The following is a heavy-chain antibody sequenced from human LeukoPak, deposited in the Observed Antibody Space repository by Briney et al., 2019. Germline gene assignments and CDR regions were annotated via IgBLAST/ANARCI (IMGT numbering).Heavy chain of an antibody. J-gene: IGHJ4*02. CDR3: ASLRGYSYGFSY. D-gene: IGHD5-18*01. V-gene: IGHV4-59*08. CDR2: LYYSGST. CDR1: GGSISSYY. Sequence: PSETLSLTCTVSGGSISSYYWGWIRQPPGKGLEWIGYLYYSGSTNYNPSLKSRVTMSVDTSNNQFSLKLSSVTAADTAVYYCASLRGYSYGFSYWGQGTLVTVSS.